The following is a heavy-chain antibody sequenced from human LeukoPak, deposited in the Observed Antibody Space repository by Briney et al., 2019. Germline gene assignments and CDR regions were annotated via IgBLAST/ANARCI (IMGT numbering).Heavy chain of an antibody. CDR2: ISGGGNTT. J-gene: IGHJ4*02. Sequence: GGSLRLSCGVSGVTFNTYAMRWFREAPGGGGNWVSGISGGGNTTYYTDSVKGRFAIYRDNSRNTLYLQMNSLRAEDTAVYFCAKGWATVPNDFWGQGTLVTVSS. V-gene: IGHV3-23*01. D-gene: IGHD4-17*01. CDR1: GVTFNTYA. CDR3: AKGWATVPNDF.